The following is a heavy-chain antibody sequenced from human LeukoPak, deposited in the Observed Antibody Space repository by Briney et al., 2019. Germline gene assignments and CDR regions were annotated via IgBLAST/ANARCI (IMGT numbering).Heavy chain of an antibody. CDR2: INHSGST. V-gene: IGHV4-34*01. CDR3: ARGPWWWELFY. CDR1: GGSISSYY. Sequence: NPSETLSLTCTVSGGSISSYYWSWIRQPPGKGLEWIGEINHSGSTNYNPSLKSRVTISVDTSKNQFSLKLSSVTAADTAVYYCARGPWWWELFYWGQGTLVTVSS. D-gene: IGHD1-26*01. J-gene: IGHJ4*02.